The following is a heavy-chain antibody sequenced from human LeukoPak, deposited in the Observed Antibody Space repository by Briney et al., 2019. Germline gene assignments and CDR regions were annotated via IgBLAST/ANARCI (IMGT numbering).Heavy chain of an antibody. CDR2: IYYSGST. CDR1: GGSISSYY. D-gene: IGHD3-22*01. CDR3: ARWEYYYDSSGPARYFDL. V-gene: IGHV4-59*01. J-gene: IGHJ2*01. Sequence: SETLSLTCTVSGGSISSYYWSWIRQPPGKGLEWIGYIYYSGSTNYNPSLKSRVTISVDTSKNQFSLKLSSVTAADTAVYYCARWEYYYDSSGPARYFDLWGRGTLVTVSS.